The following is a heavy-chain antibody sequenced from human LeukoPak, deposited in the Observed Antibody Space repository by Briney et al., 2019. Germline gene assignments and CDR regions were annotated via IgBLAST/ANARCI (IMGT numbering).Heavy chain of an antibody. CDR3: ARDRGIAVAAPYYYYMDV. CDR2: IKQDGSEK. CDR1: GFTFSSYW. J-gene: IGHJ6*03. V-gene: IGHV3-7*01. D-gene: IGHD6-19*01. Sequence: GGSLRLSCAASGFTFSSYWMSWVRQAPGKGLEWVANIKQDGSEKYYVDSVKRRFTISRDNAKNSLYLQMNSLRAEDTAVYYCARDRGIAVAAPYYYYMDVWGKGTTVTVSS.